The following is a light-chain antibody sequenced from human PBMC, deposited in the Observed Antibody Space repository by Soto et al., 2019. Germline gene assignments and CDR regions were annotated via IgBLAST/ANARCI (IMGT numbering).Light chain of an antibody. CDR1: SSDVGGYNY. CDR2: EVS. J-gene: IGLJ1*01. CDR3: SSYAGSNNV. V-gene: IGLV2-8*01. Sequence: ALTQPPSASGSPGQSVTISCTGTSSDVGGYNYVSWYQQHPGKAPKLMIYEVSKRPSGVPDRFSGSKSGNTASLTVSGLQAEDEADYYCSSYAGSNNVFGTGTKVTV.